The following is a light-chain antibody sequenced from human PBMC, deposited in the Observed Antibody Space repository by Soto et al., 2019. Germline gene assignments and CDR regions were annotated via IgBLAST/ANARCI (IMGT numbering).Light chain of an antibody. CDR1: QAIGSY. V-gene: IGKV1-9*01. CDR2: SAS. CDR3: QQSSSTPRT. Sequence: IPLTQSPSSLSASVGDTVTITCRARQAIGSYFAWYQHRPGTAPKLLIYSASTLHSGVPSMFSGSGSGTDFTLTISSLQPEDFATYYCQQSSSTPRTFGQGTKVEIK. J-gene: IGKJ1*01.